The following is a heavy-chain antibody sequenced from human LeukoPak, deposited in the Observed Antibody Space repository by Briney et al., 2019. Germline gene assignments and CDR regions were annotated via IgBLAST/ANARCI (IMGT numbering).Heavy chain of an antibody. D-gene: IGHD6-6*01. CDR3: ARRQYSSWWFDI. CDR1: GGSISSYY. Sequence: PSETLSLTCTVSGGSISSYYCSWIRQPPGKGLGWIGYIYTSGSTNYNPSLKSRVTISVDTSKNQFSLKLSSVTAADTAVYYCARRQYSSWWFDIWGQGTMVTVSS. V-gene: IGHV4-4*09. CDR2: IYTSGST. J-gene: IGHJ3*02.